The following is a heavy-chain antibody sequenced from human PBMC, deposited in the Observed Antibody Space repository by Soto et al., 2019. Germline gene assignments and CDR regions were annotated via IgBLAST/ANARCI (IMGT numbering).Heavy chain of an antibody. V-gene: IGHV3-74*01. Sequence: EVQLVESGGDLVQPGGSLRLSCEASGFTFSSNWMHWVRQAPGKGLVWVSRMNPDGSSRGYADSVKGRFTISRDNAKNTLFLQMNSLRAEYTAGYYCARGGNAGSGQYYLDAYGGQGTLVTVSS. CDR3: ARGGNAGSGQYYLDAY. CDR1: GFTFSSNW. J-gene: IGHJ4*02. CDR2: MNPDGSSR. D-gene: IGHD3-10*01.